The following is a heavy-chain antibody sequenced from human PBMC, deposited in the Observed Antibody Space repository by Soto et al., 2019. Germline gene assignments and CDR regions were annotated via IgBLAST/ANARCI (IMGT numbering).Heavy chain of an antibody. Sequence: QVQLVQSGPEVKKPGASVKVSCKASAYTFTSYGITWVRQAPGQGLDWMGWISAYNGNTNYAQKFQGRVTMATDTXTSTADRELRSLTSDDTAVYYCARDYGSGSHRFDPWGQGTLVTVSS. CDR3: ARDYGSGSHRFDP. CDR2: ISAYNGNT. CDR1: AYTFTSYG. D-gene: IGHD3-10*01. J-gene: IGHJ5*02. V-gene: IGHV1-18*01.